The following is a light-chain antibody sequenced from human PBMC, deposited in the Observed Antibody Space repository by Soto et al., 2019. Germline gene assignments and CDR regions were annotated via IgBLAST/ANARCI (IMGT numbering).Light chain of an antibody. V-gene: IGKV3-15*01. CDR2: GAS. CDR1: QSFSSN. Sequence: IVMTQSPATLSVSPGERATLSCRASQSFSSNLAWYQQKPGQAPRLLIYGASTRATGIPARFSGSGSGTEFTLTISSLQSEDFAVYYCQQYNNWPPNTFGQGTRLEIK. CDR3: QQYNNWPPNT. J-gene: IGKJ5*01.